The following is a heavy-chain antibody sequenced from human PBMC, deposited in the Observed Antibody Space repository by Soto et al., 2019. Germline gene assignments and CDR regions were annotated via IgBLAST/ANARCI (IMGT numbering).Heavy chain of an antibody. CDR3: ARDLSWGSNWYYYMDV. J-gene: IGHJ6*03. V-gene: IGHV3-48*01. Sequence: EVQLVESGGGLVQPGGSLRLSCATSGFILSDCAMNWVRQAPGKGLEWVSYISSSSSVIDYADSVKGRFTVSRDHARNSLYRQMNSLRAEDTAVYYCARDLSWGSNWYYYMDVWGKGTTVTVSS. CDR1: GFILSDCA. D-gene: IGHD7-27*01. CDR2: ISSSSSVI.